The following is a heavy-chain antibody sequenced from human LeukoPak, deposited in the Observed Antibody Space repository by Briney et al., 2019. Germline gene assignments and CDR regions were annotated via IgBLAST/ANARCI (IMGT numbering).Heavy chain of an antibody. D-gene: IGHD3-9*01. CDR1: GFTFGSCW. CDR2: INQDGSQN. Sequence: GGSLRLSCAASGFTFGSCWMNWVRQTPGKGLEWVANINQDGSQNFYVDSVKGRFTISRDNANNSLYLQMNSLRAEDTAVYYCARDVPEYYDILTGPNYYYYGMDVWGQGTTVTVSS. CDR3: ARDVPEYYDILTGPNYYYYGMDV. V-gene: IGHV3-7*01. J-gene: IGHJ6*02.